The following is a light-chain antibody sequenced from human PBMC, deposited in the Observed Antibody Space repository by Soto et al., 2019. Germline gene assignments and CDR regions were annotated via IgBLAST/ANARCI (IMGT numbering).Light chain of an antibody. CDR1: QSVSSSF. CDR3: QQRTNWPWT. CDR2: DAS. V-gene: IGKV3D-20*02. J-gene: IGKJ1*01. Sequence: EIMLTQAPGTFSLFQFERSTFLARASQSVSSSFLACHQQKPCHAPRLIYYDASNRATGIPARFSGSGSGTDFTLTISSLEPEDFAIYYCQQRTNWPWTFGQGTKVDIK.